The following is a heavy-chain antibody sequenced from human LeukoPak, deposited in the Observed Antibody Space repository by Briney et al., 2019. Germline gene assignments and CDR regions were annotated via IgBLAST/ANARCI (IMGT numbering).Heavy chain of an antibody. Sequence: SETLSLTCTVSGGSISSSSYYWGWIRQPPGKGLEWIGSIYYSGSTYYDPSLKSRVTISVDTSKNQFSLKLSSVTAADTAVYYCARADWFDPWGQGTLVTVSS. J-gene: IGHJ5*02. CDR2: IYYSGST. CDR3: ARADWFDP. V-gene: IGHV4-39*01. CDR1: GGSISSSSYY.